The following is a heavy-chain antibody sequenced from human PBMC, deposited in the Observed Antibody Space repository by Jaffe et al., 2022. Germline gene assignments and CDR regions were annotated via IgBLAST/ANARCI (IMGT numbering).Heavy chain of an antibody. CDR1: GGSFSGYY. Sequence: QVQLQQWGAGLLKPSETLSLTCAVYGGSFSGYYWSWIRQPPGKGLEWIGEINHSGSTNYNPSLKSRVTISVDTSKNQFSLKLSSVTAADTAVYYCARGKADFWSGYLLPFDYWGQGTLVTVSS. V-gene: IGHV4-34*01. CDR3: ARGKADFWSGYLLPFDY. CDR2: INHSGST. D-gene: IGHD3-3*01. J-gene: IGHJ4*02.